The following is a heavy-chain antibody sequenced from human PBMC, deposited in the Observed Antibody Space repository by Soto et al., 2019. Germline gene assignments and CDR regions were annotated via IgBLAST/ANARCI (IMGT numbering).Heavy chain of an antibody. CDR2: ISASYST. CDR3: AHPRGYGVFDAYDI. V-gene: IGHV3-23*01. D-gene: IGHD4-17*01. J-gene: IGHJ3*02. CDR1: GFTFNTYA. Sequence: GSLRLSCAASGFTFNTYAMSWVRQAPGKGLEWVSAISASYSTYYADSVKGRFTISRDNSVNALYLQMNSLRIEDTSVYYCAHPRGYGVFDAYDIWGQGTMVTVSS.